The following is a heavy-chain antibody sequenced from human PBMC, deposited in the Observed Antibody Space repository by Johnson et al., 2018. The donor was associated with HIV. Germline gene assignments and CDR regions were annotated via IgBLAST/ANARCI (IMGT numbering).Heavy chain of an antibody. Sequence: QVQLVESGGGLVQPGGSLRLSCAASGFTFSDDYMSWIRQAPGKGLEWVSYISRSGSTITYADSVQGRFPISRDNTKNSLYLQMNSLRAEDTAVYYCVRGWHTSGRCDVFDIWGQGTTVIVSS. CDR3: VRGWHTSGRCDVFDI. CDR2: ISRSGSTI. D-gene: IGHD6-19*01. J-gene: IGHJ3*02. V-gene: IGHV3-11*04. CDR1: GFTFSDDY.